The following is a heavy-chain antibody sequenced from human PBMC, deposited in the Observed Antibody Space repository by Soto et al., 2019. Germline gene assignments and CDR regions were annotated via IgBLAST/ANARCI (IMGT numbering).Heavy chain of an antibody. CDR2: IDPSDSYT. Sequence: SGESLKISCKGSGYSFTIYWISWVRQMPGKGLEWMGRIDPSDSYTNYSPSFQGHVTISADKSISTAYLQWSSLKASDTAMYYCARTSMQSRGYSYGHGGMDVWGQGTTVTVSS. D-gene: IGHD5-18*01. V-gene: IGHV5-10-1*01. CDR3: ARTSMQSRGYSYGHGGMDV. J-gene: IGHJ6*02. CDR1: GYSFTIYW.